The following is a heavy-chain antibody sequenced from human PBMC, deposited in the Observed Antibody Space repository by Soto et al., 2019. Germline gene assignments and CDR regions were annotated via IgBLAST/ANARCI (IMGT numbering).Heavy chain of an antibody. CDR1: GFTFSSYE. CDR3: ASLGGVAGNYYYYGMDV. CDR2: FSSSGSTI. V-gene: IGHV3-48*03. Sequence: GGSLRLSFAASGFTFSSYEMNWFRQAPGKGLGWVSYFSSSGSTIYYADSVKGRFTIPEDNAKNSLYLQMNSMRAEDTAVYYCASLGGVAGNYYYYGMDVWGQGTTVTVSS. J-gene: IGHJ6*02. D-gene: IGHD6-19*01.